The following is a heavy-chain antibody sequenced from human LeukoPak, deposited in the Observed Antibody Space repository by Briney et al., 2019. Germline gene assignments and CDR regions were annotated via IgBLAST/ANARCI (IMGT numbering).Heavy chain of an antibody. CDR1: GYTFTSYG. CDR3: ATLSDYRGSRPFDI. CDR2: ISGYNGNT. J-gene: IGHJ3*02. D-gene: IGHD4-23*01. Sequence: ASVKVSCKASGYTFTSYGISWVRQAPGQGLGWMGWISGYNGNTNYAQKLQGRVTMTTDTSTSTAFMELRSLTSDDTAVYYCATLSDYRGSRPFDIWGQGTMVTVSS. V-gene: IGHV1-18*01.